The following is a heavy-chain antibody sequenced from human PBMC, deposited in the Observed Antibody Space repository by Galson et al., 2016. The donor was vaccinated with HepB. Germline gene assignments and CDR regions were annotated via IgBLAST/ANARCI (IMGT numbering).Heavy chain of an antibody. Sequence: QSGAEVKKPGESLKISCKGSGYSFTSYWIGWVRQMPGKGLEWMGIIYPGDSDARYSPSFQGQVTISADKSISNSYLQWSSLKASDTAICYCARRGYFYGSGRRQYSMDVWGQGTTVTVSS. CDR2: IYPGDSDA. V-gene: IGHV5-51*01. CDR1: GYSFTSYW. CDR3: ARRGYFYGSGRRQYSMDV. J-gene: IGHJ6*02. D-gene: IGHD3-10*01.